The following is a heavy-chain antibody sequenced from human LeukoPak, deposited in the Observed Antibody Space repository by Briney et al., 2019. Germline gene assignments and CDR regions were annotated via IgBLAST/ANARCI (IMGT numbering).Heavy chain of an antibody. V-gene: IGHV4-59*01. CDR3: ARRGVNYYMDV. CDR2: IYYSGGT. Sequence: PSETLSLTCTVSGGSISSYYWSWIRQPPGKGLEWIGYIYYSGGTNYNPSLKSRVTISVDTSKNQFSLKLSSVTAADTAVYYCARRGVNYYMDVWGKGTTVTVSS. CDR1: GGSISSYY. D-gene: IGHD2-8*01. J-gene: IGHJ6*03.